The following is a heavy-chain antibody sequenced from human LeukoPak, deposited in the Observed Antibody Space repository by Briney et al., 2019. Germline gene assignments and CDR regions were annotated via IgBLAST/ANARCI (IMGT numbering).Heavy chain of an antibody. CDR1: GFXFSGYC. D-gene: IGHD4-17*01. Sequence: GGSLRLSCAASGFXFSGYCIHWVRQPPGKGLVWVSGITVHGSSTTYADSVKGRFTISRDNAKHTLYLHMISLRAEDTAVYYCARDTGWYFDLWGRGTLVTVSS. J-gene: IGHJ2*01. CDR2: ITVHGSST. V-gene: IGHV3-74*01. CDR3: ARDTGWYFDL.